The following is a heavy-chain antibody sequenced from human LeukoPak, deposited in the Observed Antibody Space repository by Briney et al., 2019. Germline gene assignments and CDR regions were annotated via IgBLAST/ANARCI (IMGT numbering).Heavy chain of an antibody. J-gene: IGHJ5*02. D-gene: IGHD2-15*01. V-gene: IGHV4-34*01. CDR1: GGSFSGYY. CDR2: INHSGST. CDR3: AGVINIVVEEYNWFDP. Sequence: PSETLSLTCAVYGGSFSGYYWSWIRQPPGKGLEWIGEINHSGSTNYNPSLKSRVTISVDTSKNQFSLKLSSVTAADTAVYYCAGVINIVVEEYNWFDPWGQGTLVTVSS.